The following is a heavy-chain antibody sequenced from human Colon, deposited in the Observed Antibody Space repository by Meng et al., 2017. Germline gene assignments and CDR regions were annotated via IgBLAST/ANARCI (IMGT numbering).Heavy chain of an antibody. Sequence: GESLKISCAASGFTFRSYEMNWVRQAPGKGLEWISYISSSGSTIYYADSVTGRFTISRDNAKNSLYLQMHSLRAEDTAVYYCGGGHSSGYYPIDYWGQGTLVTVSS. CDR3: GGGHSSGYYPIDY. V-gene: IGHV3-48*03. D-gene: IGHD3-22*01. CDR1: GFTFRSYE. J-gene: IGHJ4*02. CDR2: ISSSGSTI.